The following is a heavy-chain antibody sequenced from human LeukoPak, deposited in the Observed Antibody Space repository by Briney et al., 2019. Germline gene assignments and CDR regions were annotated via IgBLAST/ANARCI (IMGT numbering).Heavy chain of an antibody. CDR3: ARGDYSKLHFDY. CDR2: IIPILGIA. J-gene: IGHJ4*02. D-gene: IGHD4-11*01. V-gene: IGHV1-69*04. CDR1: GGTFSSYA. Sequence: ASVKVSCKASGGTFSSYAISWVRQAPGQGLEWMGRIIPILGIANYAQKFQGRVTITADKSTSTAYMELSSLRSEDTAVYYCARGDYSKLHFDYWGQGTLVTVSS.